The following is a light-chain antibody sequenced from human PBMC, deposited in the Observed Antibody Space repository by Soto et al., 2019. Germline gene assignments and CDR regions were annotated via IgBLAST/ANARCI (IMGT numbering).Light chain of an antibody. CDR1: SSDFGSHNL. CDR2: EAS. Sequence: QSVLTQPASVSGSPGQSITISCTGTSSDFGSHNLVSWYQQYPGKAPKLIIFEASKRPSGVSNRFSGSKSGSTASLTISGLQDEGEADYYCCSNAAGSTYVFGTGTKVTVL. J-gene: IGLJ1*01. V-gene: IGLV2-23*01. CDR3: CSNAAGSTYV.